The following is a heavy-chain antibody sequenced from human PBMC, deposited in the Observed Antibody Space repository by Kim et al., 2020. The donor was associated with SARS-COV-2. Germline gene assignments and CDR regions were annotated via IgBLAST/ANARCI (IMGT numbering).Heavy chain of an antibody. CDR2: ISWNSGSI. CDR3: AKVEGGYETTYWYFDL. J-gene: IGHJ2*01. V-gene: IGHV3-9*01. D-gene: IGHD5-12*01. Sequence: GGSLRLSCAASGFTFDDYAMHWVRQAPGKGLEWVSGISWNSGSIGYADSVKGRFTISRDNAKNSLYLQMNSLRAEDTALYYCAKVEGGYETTYWYFDLWGRGTLVTVSS. CDR1: GFTFDDYA.